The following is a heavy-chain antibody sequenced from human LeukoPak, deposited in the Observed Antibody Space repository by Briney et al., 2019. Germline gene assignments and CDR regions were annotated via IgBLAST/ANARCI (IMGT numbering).Heavy chain of an antibody. Sequence: GASMKVSCKASGDTFTAYYMHWVRQAPGQGLEWMGRINPNNGGTNYAQKFQGRVTMTRDTSISTAYMELSRLRSDDTAVYYCARDGLIAAAGTNWFDPWGQGTLVTVSS. CDR1: GDTFTAYY. CDR3: ARDGLIAAAGTNWFDP. J-gene: IGHJ5*02. D-gene: IGHD6-13*01. CDR2: INPNNGGT. V-gene: IGHV1-2*06.